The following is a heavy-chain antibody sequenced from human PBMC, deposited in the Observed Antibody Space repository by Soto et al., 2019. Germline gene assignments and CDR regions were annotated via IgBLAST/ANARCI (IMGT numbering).Heavy chain of an antibody. CDR2: ISGSGSNT. V-gene: IGHV3-23*01. CDR1: GFTFSSYA. Sequence: GSLRLSCVASGFTFSSYAMYWVRQAPVKGLEWVSAISGSGSNTYYADSVKGRFTISRDNSQNTLYLQMNTLRAEDTALYYCAKEKTTNTCFEYWGQGTLLTVSP. CDR3: AKEKTTNTCFEY. J-gene: IGHJ4*02. D-gene: IGHD1-1*01.